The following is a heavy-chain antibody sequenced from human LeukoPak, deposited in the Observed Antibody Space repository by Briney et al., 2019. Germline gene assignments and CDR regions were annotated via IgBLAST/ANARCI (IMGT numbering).Heavy chain of an antibody. CDR3: AKEYYYDSSGYWFLDY. CDR2: ISHDGNNK. CDR1: GFPFSDYG. J-gene: IGHJ4*02. D-gene: IGHD3-22*01. V-gene: IGHV3-30*18. Sequence: GGSLRLSCAASGFPFSDYGMYWVRQAPGKGLEWLAVISHDGNNKYYADSVKGRITISRDNSKNTLYLQMNSLRAEDTAVYYCAKEYYYDSSGYWFLDYWGQGTLVTVSS.